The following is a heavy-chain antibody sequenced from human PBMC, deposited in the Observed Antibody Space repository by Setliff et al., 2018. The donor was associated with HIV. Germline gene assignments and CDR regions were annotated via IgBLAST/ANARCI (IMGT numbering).Heavy chain of an antibody. V-gene: IGHV3-30*04. CDR1: GFTFSSSA. CDR2: ISFDGYTE. D-gene: IGHD3-22*01. CDR3: VRDNYYATFDY. Sequence: GGSLRLSCAASGFTFSSSAMHWVRQSPGKGLEWVAVISFDGYTEYYADSVKGRFSISRDNAKNTLYLQMNSLTVDDTGLYFCVRDNYYATFDYWGQGTLVTVSS. J-gene: IGHJ4*02.